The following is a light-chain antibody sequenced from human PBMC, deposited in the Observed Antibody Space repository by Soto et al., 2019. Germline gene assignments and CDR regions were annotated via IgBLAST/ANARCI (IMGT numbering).Light chain of an antibody. CDR3: QQYNNWKGT. V-gene: IGKV3-15*01. CDR1: QSVSSN. CDR2: GAS. Sequence: EIVMTQSPATLSVSPGERVTLSCRASQSVSSNLAWYQQKPGQAPRLLIYGASTRATGIPARFSGSGSGTEFSLTISSLRSEDFAVYYCQQYNNWKGTFGQGTKLEIK. J-gene: IGKJ2*01.